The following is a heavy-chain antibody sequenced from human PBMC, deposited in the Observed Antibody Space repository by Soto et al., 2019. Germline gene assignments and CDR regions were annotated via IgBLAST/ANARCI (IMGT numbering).Heavy chain of an antibody. CDR3: ARRNYDFWSGSPYCMDV. Sequence: GASVKVSCKASGYTFTSYGISWVRQAPGQGLEWMGWISAYNGNTNYAQKLQGRVTMTTDTSTSTAYMELRSLRSDDTAVYYCARRNYDFWSGSPYCMDVWGQGTTVTVSS. CDR2: ISAYNGNT. CDR1: GYTFTSYG. D-gene: IGHD3-3*01. V-gene: IGHV1-18*01. J-gene: IGHJ6*02.